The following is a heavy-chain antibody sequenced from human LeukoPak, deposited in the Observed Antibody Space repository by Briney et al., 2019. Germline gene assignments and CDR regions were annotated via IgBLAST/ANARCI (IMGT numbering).Heavy chain of an antibody. J-gene: IGHJ4*02. D-gene: IGHD2-2*01. CDR1: GFTFSSYA. V-gene: IGHV3-23*01. Sequence: GGSLRLSCAASGFTFSSYAMSWVRQAPGKGLEWVSGISSSGDRTYYADSVKGRFTISRDNSKNTLYLQMNSLRAEDTAVYYCAKAKGEEVPAVPRDWGQGTLVTVSS. CDR3: AKAKGEEVPAVPRD. CDR2: ISSSGDRT.